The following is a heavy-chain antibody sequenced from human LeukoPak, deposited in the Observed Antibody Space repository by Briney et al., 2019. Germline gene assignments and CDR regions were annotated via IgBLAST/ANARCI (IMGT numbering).Heavy chain of an antibody. J-gene: IGHJ4*02. CDR1: GGSISSSNW. CDR2: IYHSGST. V-gene: IGHV4-4*02. CDR3: ARGPIAAAGHYDY. D-gene: IGHD6-13*01. Sequence: SETLSLTCAVSGGSISSSNWWSWVRQPPGKGLEWIGEIYHSGSTNYNPSLKSRVTISVDKSKNQFSLKLSSVTAADTAVYYCARGPIAAAGHYDYWGQGTLVTVSS.